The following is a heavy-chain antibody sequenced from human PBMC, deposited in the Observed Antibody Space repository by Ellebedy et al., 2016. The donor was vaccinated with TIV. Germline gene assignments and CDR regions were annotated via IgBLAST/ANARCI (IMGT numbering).Heavy chain of an antibody. D-gene: IGHD4-17*01. J-gene: IGHJ4*02. CDR1: GYNFTSYW. CDR2: IYPGDSDT. CDR3: ARQDYGDFYFDY. Sequence: GESLKISCTGSGYNFTSYWIGWVRQMPGKGLEWMGMIYPGDSDTRYSPSFQGQVTISADKSINTAYLQWSSLKASDTAMYYCARQDYGDFYFDYWGQGTLVTVSS. V-gene: IGHV5-51*01.